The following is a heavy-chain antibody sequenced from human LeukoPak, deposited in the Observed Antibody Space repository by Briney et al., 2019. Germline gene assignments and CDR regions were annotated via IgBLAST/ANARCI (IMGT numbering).Heavy chain of an antibody. CDR2: IYTSGST. V-gene: IGHV4-61*02. CDR3: AIYYYDSSGTYYFDY. Sequence: PSETLSLTCTVSGGSISSGSYYWSWVRQPAGKGLEWIGRIYTSGSTNYNPSLKSRVTISVDTSKNQFSLKLSSVTAADTAVYYCAIYYYDSSGTYYFDYWGQGTLVTVSS. J-gene: IGHJ4*02. CDR1: GGSISSGSYY. D-gene: IGHD3-22*01.